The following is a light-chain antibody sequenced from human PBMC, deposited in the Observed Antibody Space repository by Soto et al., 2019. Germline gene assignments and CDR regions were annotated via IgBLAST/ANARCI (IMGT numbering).Light chain of an antibody. V-gene: IGKV3D-20*02. Sequence: EIVLTQSPGTLSLSPGERATLSCRASRSVGNNYLAWYQQRPGQAPNLLIYGASIRATGIPDRFSGSGSGTDFTLTITRLEPEDSAMYYCQQRSNWPLTFGGGTKV. CDR2: GAS. J-gene: IGKJ4*01. CDR1: RSVGNNY. CDR3: QQRSNWPLT.